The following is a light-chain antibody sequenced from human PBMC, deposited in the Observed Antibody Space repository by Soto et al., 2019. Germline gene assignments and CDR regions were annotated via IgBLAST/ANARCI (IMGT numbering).Light chain of an antibody. CDR3: QLYGSSPPTYT. CDR1: QSVSSSY. CDR2: AAS. V-gene: IGKV3-20*01. Sequence: ESVLTQSPGTLSLSPGERAALSCRASQSVSSSYLAWYQQKSGQAPRLLIYAASTMATGIPDRFSGSGTGTDLTLTNSRLEPEDFAVYFCQLYGSSPPTYTFGQGTKLEIK. J-gene: IGKJ2*01.